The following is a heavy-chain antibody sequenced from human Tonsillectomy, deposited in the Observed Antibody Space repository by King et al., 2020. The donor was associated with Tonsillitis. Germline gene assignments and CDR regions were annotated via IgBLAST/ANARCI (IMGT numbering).Heavy chain of an antibody. CDR1: GFTFSSYS. J-gene: IGHJ2*01. V-gene: IGHV3-48*02. CDR2: ISSSSSTI. D-gene: IGHD5-24*01. CDR3: ARVRGRDGYNCYWYFDL. Sequence: VQLVESGGGLVQPGGSLRLSCAASGFTFSSYSMNWVRQAPGKGLEWVSYISSSSSTIYYADSVKGRFTISRDNAKNSLYLQMNSLRDEDTAVYYCARVRGRDGYNCYWYFDLWGRGTLVTVSS.